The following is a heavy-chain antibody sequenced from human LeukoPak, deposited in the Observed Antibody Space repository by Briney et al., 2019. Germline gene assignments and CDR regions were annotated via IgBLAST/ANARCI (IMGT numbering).Heavy chain of an antibody. Sequence: GGSLRLSCPASGFTFSTYAITWVRQGPGDGLEWVSAIRPDGDRTYYANSVRGRFTISRDNSKDTVYLQINGLRVEDTAVYYCAREQSGTRGWYTVDYWGQGTLVTVSS. CDR1: GFTFSTYA. CDR2: IRPDGDRT. CDR3: AREQSGTRGWYTVDY. V-gene: IGHV3-23*01. D-gene: IGHD6-19*01. J-gene: IGHJ4*02.